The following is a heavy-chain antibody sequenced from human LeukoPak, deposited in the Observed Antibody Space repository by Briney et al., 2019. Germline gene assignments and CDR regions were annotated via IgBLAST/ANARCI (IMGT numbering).Heavy chain of an antibody. V-gene: IGHV1-8*01. Sequence: ASVKVSCKASGYTFTRYDINWVRQATGQGLEWMGWMNPNSGNTGYAQKFQGRVTMTRNTSISTAYMELSSLRSEDTAVYYCARKGRNSSGWSPFDYWGQGTLVTVSS. CDR3: ARKGRNSSGWSPFDY. CDR2: MNPNSGNT. D-gene: IGHD6-19*01. J-gene: IGHJ4*02. CDR1: GYTFTRYD.